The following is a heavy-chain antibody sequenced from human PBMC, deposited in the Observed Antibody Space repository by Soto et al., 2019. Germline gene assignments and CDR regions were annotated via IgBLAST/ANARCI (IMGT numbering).Heavy chain of an antibody. CDR1: GFTFSSDD. V-gene: IGHV3-13*01. CDR3: ASGGSGSSLCEGGSRLDY. CDR2: IGAPGDT. D-gene: IGHD2-2*01. J-gene: IGHJ4*02. Sequence: ELQLVESGGGLVQPGGSLRLSCAASGFTFSSDDMHWVRQVTGKGLEWFSAIGAPGDTYYPDSVKGRFTTARETAKNSLYLQMNSLRAEETAVYSCASGGSGSSLCEGGSRLDYWGQGTLVTVSS.